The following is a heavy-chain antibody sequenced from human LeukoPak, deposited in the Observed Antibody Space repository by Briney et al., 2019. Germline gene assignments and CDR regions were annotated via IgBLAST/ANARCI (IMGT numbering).Heavy chain of an antibody. CDR1: GGSISSSNW. Sequence: SETLSLTCTVSGGSISSSNWWSWVRQPPGKGLEWIGEIYHSGSTNYNPSLKSRVTISVDKSKNQFSLKLSSVTAADTAVYYCASYGDYVPFDYWGQGTLATVSS. CDR2: IYHSGST. CDR3: ASYGDYVPFDY. V-gene: IGHV4-4*02. J-gene: IGHJ4*02. D-gene: IGHD4-17*01.